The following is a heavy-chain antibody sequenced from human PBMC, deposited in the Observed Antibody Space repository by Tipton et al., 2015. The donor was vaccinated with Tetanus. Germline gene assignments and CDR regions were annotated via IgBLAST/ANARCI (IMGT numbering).Heavy chain of an antibody. CDR2: IYYSGST. D-gene: IGHD2-2*01. J-gene: IGHJ5*02. CDR3: ARDEGYCSSTSCPTNWFDP. Sequence: TLSLTCTVSGGSISSGGYYWSWICQHPGKGLEWIGYIYYSGSTYYNPSLKSRVTISVDTSKNQFSLKLSSVTAADTAVYYCARDEGYCSSTSCPTNWFDPWGQGTLVTVSS. CDR1: GGSISSGGYY. V-gene: IGHV4-31*03.